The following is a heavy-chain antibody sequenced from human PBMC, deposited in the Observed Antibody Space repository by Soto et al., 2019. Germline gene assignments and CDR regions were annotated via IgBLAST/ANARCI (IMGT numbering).Heavy chain of an antibody. CDR2: MYYRGTT. V-gene: IGHV4-59*02. CDR1: GGSVNSYY. Sequence: VQLQESGPGLVKPSETLSLTCTVSGGSVNSYYWSWIRQPPGKGLEWIGYMYYRGTTKYNPSLQSRVTISVDTSKNQFSLKLSSVTAADTAVYCCATTGGYSFGDMGVDPWGQGTLVTVSS. CDR3: ATTGGYSFGDMGVDP. J-gene: IGHJ5*02. D-gene: IGHD5-18*01.